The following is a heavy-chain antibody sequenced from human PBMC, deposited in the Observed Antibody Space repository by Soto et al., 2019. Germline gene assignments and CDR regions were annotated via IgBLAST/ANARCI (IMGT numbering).Heavy chain of an antibody. CDR1: GFTFSSYA. CDR3: AKASSSPRQKLDYYYGMDV. Sequence: GGSLILSCAASGFTFSSYAMSWVRQAPGKGLEWVSAISGSGGSTYYAESVPGRFTISRDNSKNTLYLQMNSMRAEDTAVYYCAKASSSPRQKLDYYYGMDVWGQGTTVTVSS. V-gene: IGHV3-23*01. CDR2: ISGSGGST. D-gene: IGHD6-6*01. J-gene: IGHJ6*02.